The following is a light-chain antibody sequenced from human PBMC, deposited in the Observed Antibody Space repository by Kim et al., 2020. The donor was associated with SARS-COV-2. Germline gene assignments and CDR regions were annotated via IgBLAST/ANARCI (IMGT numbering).Light chain of an antibody. CDR3: QDRSNWPPRYT. CDR1: QSVSSY. J-gene: IGKJ2*01. V-gene: IGKV3-11*01. Sequence: PGETATLSCRDSQSVSSYVAWYQQKPGQAPRLLIYAASRRATGTPARFSGSGSGTDFTLTINSLEPEDFAVYYCQDRSNWPPRYTFGQGTKLEI. CDR2: AAS.